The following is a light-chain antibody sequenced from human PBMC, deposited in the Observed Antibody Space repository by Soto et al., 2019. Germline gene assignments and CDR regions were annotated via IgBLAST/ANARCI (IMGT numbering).Light chain of an antibody. CDR3: CSYAVSGSWV. CDR2: EVN. J-gene: IGLJ3*02. V-gene: IGLV2-23*02. CDR1: SSDVGSYDL. Sequence: QSVLTQPASVSGSPGQSITISCTGTSSDVGSYDLVSWYQHHPGKAPKLMIYEVNNRPSGVSNRFSGSKSGNTASLTISGLQDEDEADYYCCSYAVSGSWVFGGGTKVTVL.